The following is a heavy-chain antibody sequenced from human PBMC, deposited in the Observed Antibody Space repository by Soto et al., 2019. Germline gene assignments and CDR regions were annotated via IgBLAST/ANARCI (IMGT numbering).Heavy chain of an antibody. V-gene: IGHV3-30*18. CDR3: AKDRGFFNGAPSYFDY. D-gene: IGHD3-10*01. Sequence: GGSLRLSCAASGFTFSNYAMHWVRQAPGKGLEWVALTSYDGNNEYYTDSVKGRFTISRENSKNTLFLQMNSPRPEDTAVYYCAKDRGFFNGAPSYFDYWGKGPLVTFSS. CDR1: GFTFSNYA. CDR2: TSYDGNNE. J-gene: IGHJ4*02.